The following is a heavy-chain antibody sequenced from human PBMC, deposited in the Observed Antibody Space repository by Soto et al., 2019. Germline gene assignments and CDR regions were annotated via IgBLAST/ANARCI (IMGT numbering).Heavy chain of an antibody. D-gene: IGHD4-17*01. V-gene: IGHV4-39*01. J-gene: IGHJ2*01. CDR2: IYYTGDT. CDR3: VRHGRTTVTTATWYFDL. Sequence: QVHLQESGPGLVKPSETLSLTCNVSGGSISSRSDYWGWIRQPPGRGLEWIASIYYTGDTYYSPSLKSRLTMSIDTSKNQFSLKLNSVTAADSAVYYCVRHGRTTVTTATWYFDLWGRGTLVTVSS. CDR1: GGSISSRSDY.